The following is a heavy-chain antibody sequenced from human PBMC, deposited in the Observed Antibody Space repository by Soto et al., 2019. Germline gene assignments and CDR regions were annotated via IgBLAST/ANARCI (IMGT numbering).Heavy chain of an antibody. J-gene: IGHJ4*02. D-gene: IGHD4-17*01. Sequence: EVQLVESGGGLVQPGGSLRLSCAASGFTFSSYWMSWVRQAPGKGLEWVANIKQDGSEKYYVDSVKGRFTISRDNAKNSLYLQMNSLRAEDTAVYYCARERDYGDYGIYYFDYWGQGTLVTVSS. CDR1: GFTFSSYW. CDR2: IKQDGSEK. CDR3: ARERDYGDYGIYYFDY. V-gene: IGHV3-7*01.